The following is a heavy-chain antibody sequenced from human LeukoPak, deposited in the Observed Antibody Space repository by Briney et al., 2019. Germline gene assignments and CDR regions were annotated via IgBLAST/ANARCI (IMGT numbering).Heavy chain of an antibody. J-gene: IGHJ6*04. D-gene: IGHD3-10*02. CDR2: IPYDGSNK. Sequence: SCKASGGTFSSYAMHWVRQAPGKGLEWVAVIPYDGSNKYYADSVKGRFTISRDNYKDTLYMQMNSLRAEDTAVYYCAELGITMIGGVWGKGTTVTISS. V-gene: IGHV3-30*04. CDR3: AELGITMIGGV. CDR1: GGTFSSYA.